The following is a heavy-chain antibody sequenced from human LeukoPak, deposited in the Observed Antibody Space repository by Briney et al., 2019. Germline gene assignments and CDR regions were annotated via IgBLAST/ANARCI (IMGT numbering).Heavy chain of an antibody. D-gene: IGHD3-22*01. CDR2: ISAYNGNT. V-gene: IGHV1-18*01. CDR3: AREFGSYYDSSGFDY. CDR1: GYTFTSYG. Sequence: ASVKVSFKASGYTFTSYGISWVRQAPGQGLEWMGWISAYNGNTNYAQKLQGRVTMTTDTSTSTAYMELRSLRSDDTAVYYCAREFGSYYDSSGFDYWGQGTLVTVSS. J-gene: IGHJ4*02.